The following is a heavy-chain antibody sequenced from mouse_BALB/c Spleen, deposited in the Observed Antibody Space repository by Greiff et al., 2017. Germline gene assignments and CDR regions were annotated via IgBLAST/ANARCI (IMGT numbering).Heavy chain of an antibody. CDR3: ARQYGNYPYYFDD. Sequence: EVQGVESGGGLVQPGGSLKLSCAASGFTFSSYTMSWVRQTPEKRLEWVAYISNGGGSTYYPDTVKGRFTISRDNAKNTLYLQMSSLKSEDTAMYYCARQYGNYPYYFDDWGQGTTLTVSS. D-gene: IGHD2-1*01. CDR1: GFTFSSYT. CDR2: ISNGGGST. V-gene: IGHV5-12-2*01. J-gene: IGHJ2*01.